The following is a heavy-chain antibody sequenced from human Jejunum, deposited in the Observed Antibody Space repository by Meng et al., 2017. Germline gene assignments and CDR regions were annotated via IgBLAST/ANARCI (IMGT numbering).Heavy chain of an antibody. Sequence: GSLRLSCAASGFSFSIYAMNWVRQAPGKGLEWVSVITGSGTNIYYADSVKGRFTISRDNSKNTVYLQMNSLRAEDAGVYYCAKALRGGSSYSCHSWGQGTLVTVSS. CDR1: GFSFSIYA. CDR2: ITGSGTNI. CDR3: AKALRGGSSYSCHS. D-gene: IGHD5-18*01. V-gene: IGHV3-23*01. J-gene: IGHJ4*02.